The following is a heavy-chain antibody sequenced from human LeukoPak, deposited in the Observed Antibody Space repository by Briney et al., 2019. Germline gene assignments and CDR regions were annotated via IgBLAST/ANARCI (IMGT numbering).Heavy chain of an antibody. CDR2: KRYEGNNK. CDR1: GFTFSTYG. J-gene: IGHJ4*02. V-gene: IGHV3-30*02. CDR3: AKNGPDYIWGNYLDY. Sequence: PAGGSLRLSCAASGFTFSTYGMHWVRQAPGKGLEWVAFKRYEGNNKYYADSVKGRFTISRDNSKNMLYLEMKSLRPEDTAVYYCAKNGPDYIWGNYLDYWGQGTLVTVSS. D-gene: IGHD3-16*01.